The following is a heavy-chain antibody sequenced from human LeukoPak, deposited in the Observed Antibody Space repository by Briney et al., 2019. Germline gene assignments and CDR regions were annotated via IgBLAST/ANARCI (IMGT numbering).Heavy chain of an antibody. D-gene: IGHD6-13*01. CDR3: ARVQAGAAAGP. Sequence: SETLSLTCTVSGGSISSSSYYWGWIRQPPGKGLEWIGSIYYSGGTYYNPSLKSRVTISVDTSKNQFSLKLSSVTAADTAVYYCARVQAGAAAGPWGQGTLVAVSS. V-gene: IGHV4-39*07. J-gene: IGHJ5*02. CDR2: IYYSGGT. CDR1: GGSISSSSYY.